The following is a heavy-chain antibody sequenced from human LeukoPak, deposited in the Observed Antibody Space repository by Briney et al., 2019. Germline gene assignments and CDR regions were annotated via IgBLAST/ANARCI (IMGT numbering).Heavy chain of an antibody. D-gene: IGHD2-2*01. J-gene: IGHJ6*03. Sequence: PGRSLRLSCAASGFTFHDYGMSWVRQAPGKGLEWVSGINWNGGSTVYADSVKGRFTISRDNAKNSLYLQMNSLRAEDTALYYCARAGTSSTSHYYYYYMDVWGKGTTVTVSS. CDR2: INWNGGST. V-gene: IGHV3-20*04. CDR1: GFTFHDYG. CDR3: ARAGTSSTSHYYYYYMDV.